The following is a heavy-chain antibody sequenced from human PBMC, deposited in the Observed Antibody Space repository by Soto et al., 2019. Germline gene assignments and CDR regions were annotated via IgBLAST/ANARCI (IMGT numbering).Heavy chain of an antibody. V-gene: IGHV6-1*01. CDR2: TYYRSKWYN. CDR1: GDSVSSNSAA. J-gene: IGHJ6*02. Sequence: SPTRSLPCAISGDSVSSNSAAWNWIRQSPSRGLEWLGRTYYRSKWYNDYAVSVKSRITINPDTSKNQFSLQLNSVTPADTAVYYCARVSYSSSWFLDYYYGMDVWGQGTTVTVSS. CDR3: ARVSYSSSWFLDYYYGMDV. D-gene: IGHD6-13*01.